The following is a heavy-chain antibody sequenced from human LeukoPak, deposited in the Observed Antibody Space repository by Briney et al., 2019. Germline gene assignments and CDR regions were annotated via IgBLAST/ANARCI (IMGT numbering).Heavy chain of an antibody. CDR3: AKCTTVRSYGRYFDY. CDR2: ISGSGGST. Sequence: GGSLRLSCAASGFTFSSYAMSWVRQAPGKGLEWVSAISGSGGSTYYADSVKGRFTISRDNSKNTLYLQMNSLRAEDTAVYYCAKCTTVRSYGRYFDYWGQGTLVTVSS. D-gene: IGHD1-26*01. J-gene: IGHJ4*02. V-gene: IGHV3-23*01. CDR1: GFTFSSYA.